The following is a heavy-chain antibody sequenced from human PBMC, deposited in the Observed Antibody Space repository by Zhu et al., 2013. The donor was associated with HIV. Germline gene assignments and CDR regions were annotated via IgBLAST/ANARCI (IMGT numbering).Heavy chain of an antibody. J-gene: IGHJ4*02. CDR3: ARRESGWYGVDY. Sequence: QVHLVQSGAEMKNPGASVMVSCKTSGYIFTDYGITWVRQAPGQGLEWMGWITVNNGDTNYAHMFEDGVTMTTDISTRTAYMELRSLIFDDTAVYYCARRESGWYGVDYWGPGNPGHRLL. D-gene: IGHD6-19*01. V-gene: IGHV1-18*01. CDR1: GYIFTDYG. CDR2: ITVNNGDT.